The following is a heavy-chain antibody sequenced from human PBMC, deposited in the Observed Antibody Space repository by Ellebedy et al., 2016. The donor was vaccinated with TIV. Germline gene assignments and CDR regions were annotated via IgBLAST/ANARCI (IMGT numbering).Heavy chain of an antibody. CDR1: GYTFTSYG. Sequence: AASVKVSCKASGYTFTSYGINWVRQAPGQGLEWMGWISAYNGNTNYAQKLQGRVTMTEDTSTDTAYMELSSLRSEDTAVYYCATGDPGFDYWGQGTLVTVSS. V-gene: IGHV1-18*01. CDR3: ATGDPGFDY. J-gene: IGHJ4*02. CDR2: ISAYNGNT. D-gene: IGHD5-24*01.